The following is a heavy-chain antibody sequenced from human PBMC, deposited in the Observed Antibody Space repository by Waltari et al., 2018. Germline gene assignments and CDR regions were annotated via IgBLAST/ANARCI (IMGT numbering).Heavy chain of an antibody. CDR3: ARGSSRVDF. Sequence: QVQLVQSGAEVRKPGASVKVSCKASGYIFTGIYINWVRQAPGQGFEWMGWINPHSGDTNYAQKFRGRITMTRDTAITTAYIELSSLTSDDTAVYHCARGSSRVDFWGQGTLVTVSS. V-gene: IGHV1-2*02. D-gene: IGHD2-2*01. CDR1: GYIFTGIY. CDR2: INPHSGDT. J-gene: IGHJ4*02.